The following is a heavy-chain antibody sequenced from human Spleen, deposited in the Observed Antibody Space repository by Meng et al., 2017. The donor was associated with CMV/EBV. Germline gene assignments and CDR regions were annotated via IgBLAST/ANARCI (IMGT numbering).Heavy chain of an antibody. J-gene: IGHJ3*01. CDR2: INPNSGDT. V-gene: IGHV1-2*02. D-gene: IGHD4/OR15-4a*01. Sequence: ASVKVSCKASGYTFSAYYIHWVRQAPGQGLEWVGWINPNSGDTNYARNFQGRVTMTRDTSMTTVYMELARLTSDDTAVYFCAREQYGGNTYAFDFWGQGTMVTVSS. CDR3: AREQYGGNTYAFDF. CDR1: GYTFSAYY.